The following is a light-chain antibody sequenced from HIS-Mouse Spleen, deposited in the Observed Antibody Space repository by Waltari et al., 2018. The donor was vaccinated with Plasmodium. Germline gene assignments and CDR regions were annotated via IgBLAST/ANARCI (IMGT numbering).Light chain of an antibody. CDR2: WAS. J-gene: IGKJ4*01. CDR3: QQYYSTPQLT. V-gene: IGKV4-1*01. CDR1: QRVLYRSNNKNY. Sequence: DIVMTQSPASLAVSLGERATIHCKSTQRVLYRSNNKNYLAWYQQKPGQPPKRLIYWASTRESGVPDRFSGSGSGTDFTLTISSLQAEDVAVYYCQQYYSTPQLTFGGGTKVEIK.